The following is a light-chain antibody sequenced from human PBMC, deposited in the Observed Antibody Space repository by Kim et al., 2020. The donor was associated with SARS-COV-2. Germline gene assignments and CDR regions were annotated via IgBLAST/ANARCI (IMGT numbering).Light chain of an antibody. CDR1: QAISNF. Sequence: DIQMTQSPSSLSASVGDTVTISCRASQAISNFLSWYQQRPGKAPSLLIYGAISLQGGVPSRFTGSRSGTDFTLTISSLRPEDFATYYCQQSYTTPWTFGQGTKVDIK. J-gene: IGKJ1*01. CDR3: QQSYTTPWT. CDR2: GAI. V-gene: IGKV1-39*01.